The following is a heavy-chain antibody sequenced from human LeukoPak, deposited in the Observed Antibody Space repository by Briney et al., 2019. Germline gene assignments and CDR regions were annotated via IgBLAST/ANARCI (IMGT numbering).Heavy chain of an antibody. CDR1: GGSFSGYY. V-gene: IGHV4-34*01. CDR3: ARGTMTTVTYYFDY. D-gene: IGHD4-17*01. CDR2: INHSGST. Sequence: SETLSLTCAVYGGSFSGYYWCWIRQPPGKGLEWIGEINHSGSTNYNPSLESRVTISVDTSKNQFSLKLSSVTAADTAVYYCARGTMTTVTYYFDYWGQGTLVTVSS. J-gene: IGHJ4*02.